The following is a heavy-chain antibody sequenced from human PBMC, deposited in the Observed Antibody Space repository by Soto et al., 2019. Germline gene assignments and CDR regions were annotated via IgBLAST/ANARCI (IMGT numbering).Heavy chain of an antibody. CDR2: IPSRGRP. J-gene: IGHJ5*02. CDR3: ARDTYSGYDFGL. D-gene: IGHD5-12*01. Sequence: QVQLRESGPGLVKPSQTLSLTCSVSGASVAGGSYYWSWVRQPPGKGLEWIGYIPSRGRPFYNPSLTSRGTISADTSKNQLSLQLPSVNAADTAVYYCARDTYSGYDFGLWGQGTLVTVSS. V-gene: IGHV4-30-4*01. CDR1: GASVAGGSYY.